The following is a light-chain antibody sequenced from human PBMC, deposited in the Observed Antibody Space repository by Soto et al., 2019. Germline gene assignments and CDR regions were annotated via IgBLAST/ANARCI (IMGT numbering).Light chain of an antibody. CDR2: AAS. V-gene: IGKV1-6*01. J-gene: IGKJ1*01. Sequence: ALKMTQSPSSLSASVGDRVTITCRASQDIRNELGWYQQKPGKAPKLLIYAASSLQSGVPSRFSGSGSGTDFTLTISSLQPEDFATYYCLQDYNYPWTFGQGTKVEIK. CDR3: LQDYNYPWT. CDR1: QDIRNE.